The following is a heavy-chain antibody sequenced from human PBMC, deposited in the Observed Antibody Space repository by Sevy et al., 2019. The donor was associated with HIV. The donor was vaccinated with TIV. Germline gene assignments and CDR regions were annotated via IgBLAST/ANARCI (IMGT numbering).Heavy chain of an antibody. V-gene: IGHV3-30-3*01. J-gene: IGHJ4*02. CDR1: GFTFSSYA. CDR2: ISYDGSNK. Sequence: GGSLRLSCAASGFTFSSYAMHWVRQAPGKGREWVAVISYDGSNKYYADSVKGRFTISRDNSKNTLYLQMNSLRAEDTAVYYCAREKRRYFDYWGQGTLVTVSS. CDR3: AREKRRYFDY. D-gene: IGHD6-25*01.